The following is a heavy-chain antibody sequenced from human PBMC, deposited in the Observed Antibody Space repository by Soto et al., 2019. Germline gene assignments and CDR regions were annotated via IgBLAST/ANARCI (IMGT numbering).Heavy chain of an antibody. V-gene: IGHV3-21*01. CDR2: ISSSSTYI. D-gene: IGHD4-17*01. J-gene: IGHJ4*02. CDR3: ARLHDYGDTFDY. CDR1: RFTFSTYS. Sequence: VGSLRLSCAASRFTFSTYSMNWVRQAPGKGLEWVSSISSSSTYIYYADSVKGRFTISRDNAKNSLYLQMNSLRAEDTAVYYCARLHDYGDTFDYWGQGTLVTVSS.